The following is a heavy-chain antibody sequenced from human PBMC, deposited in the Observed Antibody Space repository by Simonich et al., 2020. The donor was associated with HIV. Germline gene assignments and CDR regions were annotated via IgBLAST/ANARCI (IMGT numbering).Heavy chain of an antibody. V-gene: IGHV3-9*03. CDR3: AKDRYSSSSGSFDY. J-gene: IGHJ4*02. D-gene: IGHD6-6*01. CDR1: GFTFDDYA. CDR2: ISWNSCSI. Sequence: EVQLVESGGGLVQPGRSLRLSCAASGFTFDDYAMHWVRQAPGEGLESVSGISWNSCSIGDADSVKGRFTISRDNAKNSLYLQMNSLRAEDMALYYCAKDRYSSSSGSFDYWGQGTLVTVSS.